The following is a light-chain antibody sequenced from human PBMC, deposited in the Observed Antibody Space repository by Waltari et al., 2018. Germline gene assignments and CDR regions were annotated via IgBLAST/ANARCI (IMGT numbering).Light chain of an antibody. Sequence: QSALTQPASVSGSPGPSLPIPCTGTSSDVGGYKYFSWYQQHPGKAPKLMIYDVSKRPSGVSNRFSGSKSGNTASLTISGLQAEDEADYYCSSYTSSSTVVFGGGTKLTVL. CDR2: DVS. CDR3: SSYTSSSTVV. J-gene: IGLJ2*01. CDR1: SSDVGGYKY. V-gene: IGLV2-14*01.